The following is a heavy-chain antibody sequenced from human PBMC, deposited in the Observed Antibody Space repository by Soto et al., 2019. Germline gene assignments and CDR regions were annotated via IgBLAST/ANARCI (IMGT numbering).Heavy chain of an antibody. J-gene: IGHJ6*02. Sequence: QVQLVESGGGVVQPGRSLRLSCAASGFTFSSYGMHWVRQAPGKGLEWVAVISYDGSNKYYADSVKGRFTISRDNSKNTLYLQMNSLRDEDTAVYYCAKDTVPNAHYYYGMDVWGQGTTVTVSS. D-gene: IGHD4-17*01. V-gene: IGHV3-30*18. CDR3: AKDTVPNAHYYYGMDV. CDR1: GFTFSSYG. CDR2: ISYDGSNK.